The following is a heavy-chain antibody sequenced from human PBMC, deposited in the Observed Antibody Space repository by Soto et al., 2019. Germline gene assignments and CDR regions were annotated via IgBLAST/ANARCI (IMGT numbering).Heavy chain of an antibody. J-gene: IGHJ5*02. CDR2: IYWDDEK. D-gene: IGHD3-9*01. CDR3: AHRRNTYYDILTGYSKNWFDP. CDR1: GFSLTTSGVG. V-gene: IGHV2-5*02. Sequence: QITLKESGPTLVKPTQTLTLTCAFSGFSLTTSGVGVGWIRQSPGKALEWLALIYWDDEKRYSPSLKSRLTIIKATSRNQVVLIMTNVDPVDTGTYYCAHRRNTYYDILTGYSKNWFDPWGQGTLVTVSS.